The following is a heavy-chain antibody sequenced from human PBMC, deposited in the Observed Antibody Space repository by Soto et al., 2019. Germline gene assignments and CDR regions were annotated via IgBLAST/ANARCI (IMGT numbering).Heavy chain of an antibody. V-gene: IGHV4-59*08. Sequence: PSETLSLTCTVSSGSIIRYYWTWIRQPPGKGLEWIGYISYSGSTNYNPSLKSRVTISADTSKNQFSLKLSSVTAADTAVYYCASRVRIDAFDIWGQGTMVTVSS. CDR2: ISYSGST. J-gene: IGHJ3*02. CDR1: SGSIIRYY. D-gene: IGHD1-1*01. CDR3: ASRVRIDAFDI.